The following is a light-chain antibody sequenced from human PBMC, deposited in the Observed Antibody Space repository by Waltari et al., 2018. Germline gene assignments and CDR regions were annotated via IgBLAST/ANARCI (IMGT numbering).Light chain of an antibody. J-gene: IGLJ3*02. CDR1: NSNIPTTS. Sequence: QSVLTQPPPASGTPRQPVTISCSASNSNIPTTSVCWDQQVPGPPPNLLLYRNTQRPSGVPDRFSGSKSGTSASLAISGLRSEDEADYYCAAWDDSLSGWVFGGGTKLTVL. V-gene: IGLV1-47*01. CDR3: AAWDDSLSGWV. CDR2: RNT.